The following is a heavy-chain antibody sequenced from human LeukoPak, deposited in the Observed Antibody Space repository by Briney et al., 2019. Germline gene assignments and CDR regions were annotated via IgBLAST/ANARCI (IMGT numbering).Heavy chain of an antibody. D-gene: IGHD6-13*01. CDR1: GYSFTSYW. V-gene: IGHV5-51*01. Sequence: GESLKISCKGSGYSFTSYWICWVRQMPGKGLEWMGIIYPGDSDTRYSPSFQGQVAISADKSISTAYLQWSSPKASDTAMYYCARVRGIAAAGGGYFDYWGQGTLVTVSS. J-gene: IGHJ4*02. CDR2: IYPGDSDT. CDR3: ARVRGIAAAGGGYFDY.